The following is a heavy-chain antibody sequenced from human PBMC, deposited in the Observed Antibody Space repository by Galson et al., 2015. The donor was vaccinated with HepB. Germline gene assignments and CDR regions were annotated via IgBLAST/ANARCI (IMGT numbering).Heavy chain of an antibody. Sequence: SLRLSCAASGFTFSGSDIHWVRQASGKGLEWVGRIRSKANNDATAYAASVKGRFTVSRDDSKNTAYLRMNSLKTDDTAVYYCTEDIPVAGTIVWGQGTLVTVSS. CDR2: IRSKANNDAT. D-gene: IGHD6-19*01. CDR3: TEDIPVAGTIV. J-gene: IGHJ4*02. CDR1: GFTFSGSD. V-gene: IGHV3-73*01.